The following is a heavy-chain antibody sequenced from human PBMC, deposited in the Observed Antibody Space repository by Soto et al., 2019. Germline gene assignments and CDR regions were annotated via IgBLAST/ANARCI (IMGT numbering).Heavy chain of an antibody. CDR1: GFTFSSYE. J-gene: IGHJ6*02. CDR2: ISSSGSTI. D-gene: IGHD2-21*01. V-gene: IGHV3-48*03. Sequence: QRLSCATSGFTFSSYEMNWVRQAPGKGLEWVSYISSSGSTIYYADSVKGRFTISRDNAKNSLYLQMDSLRAEDTAVYYCARDKEDGSFIHYYYCMGGWGQETTVTVSS. CDR3: ARDKEDGSFIHYYYCMGG.